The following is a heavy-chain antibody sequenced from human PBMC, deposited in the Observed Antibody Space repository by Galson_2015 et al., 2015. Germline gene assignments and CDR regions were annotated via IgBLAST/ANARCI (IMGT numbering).Heavy chain of an antibody. D-gene: IGHD5-12*01. CDR1: GFTFSSYG. CDR3: AKDSREWLRSSQGSVFDY. Sequence: SLRLSCAASGFTFSSYGMHWVRQAPGKGLEWVAVISYDGSNKYYADSVKGRFTISRDNSKNTLYLQMNSLRAEDTAVYYCAKDSREWLRSSQGSVFDYWGQGTLVTVSS. J-gene: IGHJ4*02. CDR2: ISYDGSNK. V-gene: IGHV3-30*18.